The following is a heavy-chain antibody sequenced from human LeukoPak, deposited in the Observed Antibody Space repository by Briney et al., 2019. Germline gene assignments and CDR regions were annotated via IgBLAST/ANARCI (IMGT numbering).Heavy chain of an antibody. J-gene: IGHJ6*02. CDR3: ARDERRSSGLVVTYYYGMGV. D-gene: IGHD6-19*01. Sequence: GGSLRLSCAASGFTFSSYSMNWVRQAPGKGLEWVSSISSSSSYIYYADSVKGRFTISRDNAKNSLYLQMNSLRAEDTAVYYCARDERRSSGLVVTYYYGMGVWGQGTTVTVSS. V-gene: IGHV3-21*01. CDR2: ISSSSSYI. CDR1: GFTFSSYS.